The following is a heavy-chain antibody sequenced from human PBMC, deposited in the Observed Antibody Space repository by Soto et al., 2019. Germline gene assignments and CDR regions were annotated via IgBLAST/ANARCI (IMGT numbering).Heavy chain of an antibody. CDR3: TTDLNGGFDY. Sequence: GGSLRLSCAVSGFASSNAWMSWVRQAPGKGLEWVGRIKSETDGETTDYVAPVKGRFTISRDDSKNTLYLQMNSLKIEDTAVYYCTTDLNGGFDYWGRGTLVTVSS. CDR2: IKSETDGETT. V-gene: IGHV3-15*01. D-gene: IGHD2-8*01. J-gene: IGHJ4*02. CDR1: GFASSNAW.